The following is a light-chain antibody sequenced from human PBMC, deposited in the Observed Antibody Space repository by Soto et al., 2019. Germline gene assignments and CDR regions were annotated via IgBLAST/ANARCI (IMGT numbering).Light chain of an antibody. J-gene: IGKJ2*01. V-gene: IGKV1-39*01. CDR1: QTISSS. CDR3: QHSYSAPQMYA. Sequence: DIQMTQSPSSLSASVGDRVTITCRASQTISSSLNWYQQKPGKTPDLLIYAASNLHSGVPSRFIGSGSGSDCTLTISSLQPDDFATYYYQHSYSAPQMYAFGQGTRLEIK. CDR2: AAS.